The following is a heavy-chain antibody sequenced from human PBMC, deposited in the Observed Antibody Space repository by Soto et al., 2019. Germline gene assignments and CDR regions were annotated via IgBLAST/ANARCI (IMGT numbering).Heavy chain of an antibody. Sequence: SVKVSCKASGGTFSSYAISWVRQAPGQGLEWMGGIIPIFGTANYAQKFQGRVTITADESTSTAYMELSSLRSEDTAVYYCAIPKGRLRGGDDAFDIWGQGTMVTVSS. J-gene: IGHJ3*02. V-gene: IGHV1-69*13. CDR3: AIPKGRLRGGDDAFDI. CDR2: IIPIFGTA. CDR1: GGTFSSYA. D-gene: IGHD4-17*01.